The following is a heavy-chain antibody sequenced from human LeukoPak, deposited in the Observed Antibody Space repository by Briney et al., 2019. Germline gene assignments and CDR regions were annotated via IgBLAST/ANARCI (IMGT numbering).Heavy chain of an antibody. Sequence: SETLSLTCTVSGGSISSYYWSWIRQPPGQGQEWIGYIYYSGSTNYNPSLKSRVTISVDTSKNQFSLKLSSVTAADTAVYYCARGGCSSTSCRSGWFDPWGQGTLVTVSS. V-gene: IGHV4-59*12. J-gene: IGHJ5*02. CDR1: GGSISSYY. CDR2: IYYSGST. D-gene: IGHD2-2*01. CDR3: ARGGCSSTSCRSGWFDP.